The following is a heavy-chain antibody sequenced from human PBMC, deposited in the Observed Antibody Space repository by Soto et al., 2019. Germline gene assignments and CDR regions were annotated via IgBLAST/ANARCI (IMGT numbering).Heavy chain of an antibody. V-gene: IGHV4-59*01. CDR3: ARVYSTTYSSSSSPWHFDY. CDR1: GGSISSYY. Sequence: PSETLSLTCTVSGGSISSYYWSWIRQPPGKGLEWIGYIYYSGSTNYNPSLKSRVTISVDTSKNQFSLKLSSVTAADTAVYYCARVYSTTYSSSSSPWHFDYWGQGTLVTVSS. D-gene: IGHD6-13*01. CDR2: IYYSGST. J-gene: IGHJ4*02.